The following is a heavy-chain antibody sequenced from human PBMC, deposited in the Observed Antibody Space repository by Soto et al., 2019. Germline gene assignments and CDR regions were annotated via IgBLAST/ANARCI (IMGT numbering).Heavy chain of an antibody. V-gene: IGHV1-3*01. Sequence: ASVKVSCKASGYTFTSYAMHWVRQAPGQRLEWMGWINAGNGNTKYSQKFQGRVTITRDTSASTAYMELSSLRSEDTAVYYCARVGRGLWLRLRYYFDYWGQGTLVTVSS. CDR2: INAGNGNT. CDR1: GYTFTSYA. CDR3: ARVGRGLWLRLRYYFDY. D-gene: IGHD5-12*01. J-gene: IGHJ4*02.